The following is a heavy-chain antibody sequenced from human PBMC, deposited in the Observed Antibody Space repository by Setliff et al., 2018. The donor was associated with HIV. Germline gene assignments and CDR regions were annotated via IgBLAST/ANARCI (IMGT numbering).Heavy chain of an antibody. CDR1: NGSISSGNHY. J-gene: IGHJ4*02. Sequence: SETLSLTCTVSNGSISSGNHYWSWIRQHPGKGLEWIGYIFYRGSTYYNPSLKSRVSLSIDTSKNYFSLKLTSVTAADTAVYYCATSPAGEILGSRPFYFDYWGQGTLVTVSS. V-gene: IGHV4-31*03. CDR2: IFYRGST. D-gene: IGHD3-10*01. CDR3: ATSPAGEILGSRPFYFDY.